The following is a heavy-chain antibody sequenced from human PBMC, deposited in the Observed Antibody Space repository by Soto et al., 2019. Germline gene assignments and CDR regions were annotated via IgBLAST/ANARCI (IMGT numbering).Heavy chain of an antibody. J-gene: IGHJ5*02. D-gene: IGHD3-10*01. CDR1: GGTFSSYA. CDR3: ARYTVRGVTPNWFDP. CDR2: IIPIFGTA. V-gene: IGHV1-69*01. Sequence: QVQLVQSGAEVKKPGSSVKVSCKASGGTFSSYAISWVRQAPGQGLEWMGGIIPIFGTANYAQKFQGRVTITADESTSTAYMELSGLRSEDTAVYYCARYTVRGVTPNWFDPWGQGTLVTVSS.